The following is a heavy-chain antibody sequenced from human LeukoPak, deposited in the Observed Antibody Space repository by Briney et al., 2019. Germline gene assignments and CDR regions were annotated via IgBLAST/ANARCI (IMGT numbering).Heavy chain of an antibody. J-gene: IGHJ4*02. CDR1: GFTFSNYW. CDR3: ARDSLIQYGSGSYWGFDY. CDR2: IKTDGSDK. V-gene: IGHV3-7*03. Sequence: GGSLRLSCAASGFTFSNYWMSWVRQAPGKGPEWVGDIKTDGSDKYYVGSVKGRFTISRDNAKNSLYLQMNSLRAEDTAVYYCARDSLIQYGSGSYWGFDYWGQGVLVTVSS. D-gene: IGHD3-10*01.